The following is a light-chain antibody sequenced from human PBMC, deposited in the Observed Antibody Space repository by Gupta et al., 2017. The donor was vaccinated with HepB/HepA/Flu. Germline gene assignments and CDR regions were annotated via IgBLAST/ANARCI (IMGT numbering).Light chain of an antibody. J-gene: IGLJ3*02. CDR3: QTWNTGVEV. Sequence: QLVLTHSPSAPASLGASVKFTCTLSSWHSSFAIAWHQQQPEKGPRGLMKVNSDGSHSTGDGIPDRFSGYSSGAERYLTISILHSVDEADYYCQTWNTGVEVFGGGTKLTVL. CDR2: VNSDGSH. V-gene: IGLV4-69*01. CDR1: SWHSSFA.